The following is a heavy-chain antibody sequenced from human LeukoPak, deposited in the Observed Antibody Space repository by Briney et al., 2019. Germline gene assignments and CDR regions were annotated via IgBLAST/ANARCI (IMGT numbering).Heavy chain of an antibody. CDR1: GGSFSGYY. D-gene: IGHD2-2*01. V-gene: IGHV4-34*10. CDR3: ARVRRDVVVVPAARGLDF. CDR2: IYFSGTT. J-gene: IGHJ4*02. Sequence: SETLSLTCAVYGGSFSGYYWGWIRQPPGTGLEWIGSIYFSGTTYYNPSLRSRVSMSVDTSKNQFSLKLSSVTAADTAVYYCARVRRDVVVVPAARGLDFWGQGTLVTVSS.